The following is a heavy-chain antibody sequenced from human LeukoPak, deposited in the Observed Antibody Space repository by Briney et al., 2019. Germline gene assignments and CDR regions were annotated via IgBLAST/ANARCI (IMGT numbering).Heavy chain of an antibody. CDR3: AKSARAIQLWLLDY. CDR2: ISYDGSNK. CDR1: GFTFSSYG. D-gene: IGHD5-18*01. J-gene: IGHJ4*02. Sequence: SGRSLRLSCAASGFTFSSYGMRWVRQAPGKGLEWVAVISYDGSNKYYADSVKGRFTISRDNSKNTLYLQMNSLRAEDTAVYYCAKSARAIQLWLLDYWGQGTLVTVSS. V-gene: IGHV3-30*18.